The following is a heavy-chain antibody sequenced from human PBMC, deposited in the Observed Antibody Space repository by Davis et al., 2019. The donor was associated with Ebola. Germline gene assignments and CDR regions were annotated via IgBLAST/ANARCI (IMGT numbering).Heavy chain of an antibody. CDR3: ARDLYLWFDP. V-gene: IGHV3-30-3*01. CDR1: GFTFSSYA. J-gene: IGHJ5*02. D-gene: IGHD2-8*01. CDR2: ISYDGSNK. Sequence: GGSLRLSCAASGFTFSSYAMHWVRQAPGKGLEWVAVISYDGSNKYYADSVKGRFTISRDNAKNSLYLQMNSLRAEDTAVYYCARDLYLWFDPWGQGTLVTVSS.